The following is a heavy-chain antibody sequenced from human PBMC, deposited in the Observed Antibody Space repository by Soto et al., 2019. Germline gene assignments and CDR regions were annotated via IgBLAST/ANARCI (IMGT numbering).Heavy chain of an antibody. Sequence: QVQLVQSGGEVTKPGASVKVSCKSSGYTFTSYGVSRVRQAPGQGLEWLGWISVYTGNTKQAQKFQDRVTLTTEASTSTAYMELRSLRSDDTAVYYCARDRCTTDRCYTHHFDVWGQGTTVTVSS. CDR3: ARDRCTTDRCYTHHFDV. J-gene: IGHJ6*02. CDR2: ISVYTGNT. D-gene: IGHD2-8*01. V-gene: IGHV1-18*04. CDR1: GYTFTSYG.